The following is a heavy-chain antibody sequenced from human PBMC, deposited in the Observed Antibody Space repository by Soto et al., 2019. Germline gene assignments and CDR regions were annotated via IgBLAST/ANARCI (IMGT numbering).Heavy chain of an antibody. J-gene: IGHJ6*02. CDR3: AREEFGYYDSSGYYKDYYYYGMDV. V-gene: IGHV3-30-3*01. D-gene: IGHD3-22*01. Sequence: GGSLRLSCAASGFTFSSYAMHWVRQAPGKGLEWVAVISYDGSNKYYADSVKGRFTTSRDNSKNTLYLQMNSLRAEDTAVYYCAREEFGYYDSSGYYKDYYYYGMDVWGQGTTVTVSS. CDR1: GFTFSSYA. CDR2: ISYDGSNK.